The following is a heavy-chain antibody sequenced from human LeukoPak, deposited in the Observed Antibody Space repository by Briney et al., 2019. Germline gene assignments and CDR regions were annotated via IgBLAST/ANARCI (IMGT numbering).Heavy chain of an antibody. CDR1: GGSISSSSYY. D-gene: IGHD6-13*01. Sequence: SSETLSLTCTVSGGSISSSSYYWNWIRQPAGEGLEWIGRIYASGSTDYNPSLKSRITISLDTSKNQFSLKLSSVTAADTAVYYCARARGSSSWPPRYYMDVWGKGTTVTISS. V-gene: IGHV4-61*02. CDR2: IYASGST. CDR3: ARARGSSSWPPRYYMDV. J-gene: IGHJ6*03.